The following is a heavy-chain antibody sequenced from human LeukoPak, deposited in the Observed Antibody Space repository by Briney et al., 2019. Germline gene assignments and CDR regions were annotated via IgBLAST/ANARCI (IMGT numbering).Heavy chain of an antibody. J-gene: IGHJ5*02. CDR2: IIPIFGTA. Sequence: ASVKVSCRASGDXFSSSSISWVRQAPGQGLEWVGGIIPIFGTANYAQKFQGRVTITADESTSTAYMELSNLRSEDTAVYYCARVITMVRGVGFDPWGQGTLVTVSS. V-gene: IGHV1-69*13. D-gene: IGHD3-10*01. CDR3: ARVITMVRGVGFDP. CDR1: GDXFSSSS.